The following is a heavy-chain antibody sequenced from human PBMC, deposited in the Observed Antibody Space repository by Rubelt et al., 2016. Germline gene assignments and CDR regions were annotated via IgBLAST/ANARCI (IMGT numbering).Heavy chain of an antibody. CDR1: GYIFTRYF. D-gene: IGHD3-10*01. V-gene: IGHV1-46*01. Sequence: QVQLVQSGAEVKKPGASVKVSCTASGYIFTRYFMHWVRQAPGQGLEWMGIIKPSGGRTSYEQELEGRGTMTRDTSTSTVYVGLGILRSEDTAVYYCARDWSYYGSGSTRGMDVWGQGTTVTVSS. CDR2: IKPSGGRT. CDR3: ARDWSYYGSGSTRGMDV. J-gene: IGHJ6*02.